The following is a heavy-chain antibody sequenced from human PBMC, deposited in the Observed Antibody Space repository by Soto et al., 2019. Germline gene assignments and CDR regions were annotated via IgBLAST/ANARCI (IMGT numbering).Heavy chain of an antibody. CDR2: IYYSGST. Sequence: QLQLQESGPGLVKPSETLSLTCTVSGGSISSSSYYWGWIRQPPGKGLEWIGSIYYSGSTYYNPSRKRRVTISADTSKNHFSLKLSSVTAADTAVYYCATLWGQDWGQGTLVTVSS. CDR3: ATLWGQD. J-gene: IGHJ4*02. V-gene: IGHV4-39*02. CDR1: GGSISSSSYY. D-gene: IGHD3-10*01.